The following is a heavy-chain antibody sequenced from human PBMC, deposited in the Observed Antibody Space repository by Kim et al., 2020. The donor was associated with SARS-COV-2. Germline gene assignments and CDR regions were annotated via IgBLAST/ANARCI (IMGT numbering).Heavy chain of an antibody. J-gene: IGHJ3*02. CDR3: AGHPPRHNWGAFDI. Sequence: SETLSLTCTVSGGSISSTTYCWGWIRQHPGKGLEWIGSLYYSGSTYYNPSLKSRVTISVDPSQNRFSLKLSSVTAADTAVYYCAGHPPRHNWGAFDIWGQGTMVTVSS. D-gene: IGHD7-27*01. V-gene: IGHV4-39*01. CDR2: LYYSGST. CDR1: GGSISSTTYC.